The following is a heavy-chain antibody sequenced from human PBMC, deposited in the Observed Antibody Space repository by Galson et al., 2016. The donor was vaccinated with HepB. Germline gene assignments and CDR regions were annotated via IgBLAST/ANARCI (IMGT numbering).Heavy chain of an antibody. J-gene: IGHJ6*02. D-gene: IGHD5-18*01. CDR2: TWYDGSIE. CDR1: GFSLGTYG. Sequence: SLRLSCAASGFSLGTYGMNWVRQAPGKGLEWVAFTWYDGSIEYYADSVQGRFSISSDKSKNTLYLEMNSLRAEDTAVYFCAKDRGGIQLWGLHGMDVWGQGTTVTVSS. CDR3: AKDRGGIQLWGLHGMDV. V-gene: IGHV3-33*03.